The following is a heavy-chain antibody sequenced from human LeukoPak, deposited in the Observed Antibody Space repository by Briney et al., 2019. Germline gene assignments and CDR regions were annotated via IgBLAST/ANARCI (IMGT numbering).Heavy chain of an antibody. D-gene: IGHD3-22*01. V-gene: IGHV4-59*01. Sequence: PSETLSLTCTVSGGSISSYYWSWLRQPPGKGLEWIGYIYYSGSTNYNPSLTNRGTISVDTSKNQFSLELSSVTAADTAVYYCARVRSTYYDSSGYQYYFDYWGQGTLVTVSS. CDR3: ARVRSTYYDSSGYQYYFDY. CDR1: GGSISSYY. J-gene: IGHJ4*02. CDR2: IYYSGST.